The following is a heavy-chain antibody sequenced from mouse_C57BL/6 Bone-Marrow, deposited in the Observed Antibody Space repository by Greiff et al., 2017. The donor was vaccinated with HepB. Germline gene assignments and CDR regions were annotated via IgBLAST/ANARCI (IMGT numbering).Heavy chain of an antibody. CDR3: TSNPLYYYGSSYWYFDV. V-gene: IGHV14-4*01. Sequence: VQLQQSGAELVRPGASVKLSCTASGFNIKDDYMHWVKQRPEQGLEWIGWIDPENGDTEYASKFKGKATITADTSSNTAYLQLSSLTSEDTAVYYCTSNPLYYYGSSYWYFDVWGTGTTVTVSS. D-gene: IGHD1-1*01. CDR2: IDPENGDT. CDR1: GFNIKDDY. J-gene: IGHJ1*03.